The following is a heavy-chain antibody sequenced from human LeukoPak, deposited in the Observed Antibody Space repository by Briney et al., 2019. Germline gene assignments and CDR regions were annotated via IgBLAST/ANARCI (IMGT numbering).Heavy chain of an antibody. CDR1: GYTFTSYA. Sequence: ASVKVSCKASGYTFTSYAMNWVRQAPGQGLEWMGWINTNAGNPTYAQGFTGRFVFSLDTSVSTAYLQISSLKAEDTAVYYCARDRNSSSWYWAYYYYYGMDVWGQGTTVTVSS. CDR3: ARDRNSSSWYWAYYYYYGMDV. CDR2: INTNAGNP. D-gene: IGHD6-13*01. V-gene: IGHV7-4-1*02. J-gene: IGHJ6*02.